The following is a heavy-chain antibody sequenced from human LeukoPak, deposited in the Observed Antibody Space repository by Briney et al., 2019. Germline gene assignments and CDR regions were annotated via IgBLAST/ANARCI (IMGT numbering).Heavy chain of an antibody. CDR1: GGSIRSTSYY. Sequence: PSETLSLTCTVSGGSIRSTSYYWGWIRQPPGKGLEWLGSVHYSGSTYDNPSLKSRFTISVDTSKNQFSLKLISVTAADTAVYYCARRSTVAGRGRFDPWGQGTLVTVSS. CDR3: ARRSTVAGRGRFDP. J-gene: IGHJ5*02. V-gene: IGHV4-39*01. CDR2: VHYSGST. D-gene: IGHD6-19*01.